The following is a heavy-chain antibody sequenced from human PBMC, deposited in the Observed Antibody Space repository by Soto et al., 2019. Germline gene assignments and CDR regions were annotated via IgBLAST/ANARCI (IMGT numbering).Heavy chain of an antibody. V-gene: IGHV4-30-4*01. CDR1: GGSISSGDYN. CDR2: IYYTGST. J-gene: IGHJ4*02. CDR3: ARVVLVGATLPYQHDY. D-gene: IGHD2-15*01. Sequence: QVQLQESGPGLVKPSQTLSLTCTVSGGSISSGDYNWSWIRQPPGKGLEWIGYIYYTGSTYYNPSLESRVTISVDTSKKQFSLKLSSVTAADPAVYYCARVVLVGATLPYQHDYWGQGTLVTVSS.